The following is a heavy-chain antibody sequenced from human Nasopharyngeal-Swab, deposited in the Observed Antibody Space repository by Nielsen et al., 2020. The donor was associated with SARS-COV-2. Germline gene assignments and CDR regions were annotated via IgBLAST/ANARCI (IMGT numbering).Heavy chain of an antibody. CDR1: GYTFTGYY. V-gene: IGHV1-2*06. CDR3: ARDGTRYNWNDDYYYGMDV. Sequence: ASVEVSCMASGYTFTGYYMHWVRQAPGQGLEWMGRINPNSGGTNYAQKFQGRVTMTRDTSISTAYMELSRLRSDDTAVYYCARDGTRYNWNDDYYYGMDVWGQGTTVTVSS. J-gene: IGHJ6*02. CDR2: INPNSGGT. D-gene: IGHD1-1*01.